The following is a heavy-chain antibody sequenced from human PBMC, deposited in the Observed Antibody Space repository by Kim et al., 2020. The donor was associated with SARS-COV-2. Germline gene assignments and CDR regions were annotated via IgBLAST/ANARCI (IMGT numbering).Heavy chain of an antibody. Sequence: GGSLRLSCAASGFTFSSYSMNWVRQAPGKGLEWVSSISSSSSYIYYADSVKGRFTISRDNAKNSLYLQMNSLRAEDTAVYYCARDQISWELLVGIDYWGQGTLVTVSS. D-gene: IGHD1-26*01. CDR2: ISSSSSYI. V-gene: IGHV3-21*01. CDR1: GFTFSSYS. CDR3: ARDQISWELLVGIDY. J-gene: IGHJ4*02.